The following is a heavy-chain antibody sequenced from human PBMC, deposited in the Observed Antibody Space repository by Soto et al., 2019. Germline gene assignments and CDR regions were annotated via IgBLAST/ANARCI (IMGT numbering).Heavy chain of an antibody. Sequence: EVQLVESGGALVQPGGSLRLSCAASGLSLSDVFIDWVRQAPGKGLEWVGRTKDKAYSYTTEYAASVKGRFTISRDDSRNSVFLQMSXXXXXXXXXXYCASIRGVFGYWGQGTLVTVSS. CDR2: TKDKAYSYTT. CDR3: ASIRGVFGY. J-gene: IGHJ4*02. V-gene: IGHV3-72*01. CDR1: GLSLSDVF. D-gene: IGHD3-10*01.